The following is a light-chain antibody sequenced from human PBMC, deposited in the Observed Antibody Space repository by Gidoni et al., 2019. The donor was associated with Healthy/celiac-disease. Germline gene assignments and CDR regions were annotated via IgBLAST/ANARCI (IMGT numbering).Light chain of an antibody. Sequence: QSALTKSASVSGSPGQSITISCTGTSSDVVSYNLVSWYQQPPGKAPKLMIYEVSKRSSGVSNRFSGSKSGNTASLTIAGLQAEDEADYYCCSYAGSSTGVFGGGTKLTVL. V-gene: IGLV2-23*02. J-gene: IGLJ3*02. CDR3: CSYAGSSTGV. CDR1: SSDVVSYNL. CDR2: EVS.